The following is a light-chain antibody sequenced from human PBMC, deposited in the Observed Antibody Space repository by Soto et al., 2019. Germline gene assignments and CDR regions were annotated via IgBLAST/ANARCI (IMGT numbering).Light chain of an antibody. CDR2: AAS. Sequence: IPLTQSPSSLSASVGDRVTITCRDSHGISSYLAWYQKKPGKALKLLSYAASTLQSGVPSRFSGSGSGTDFTLNISSLQPEDFATYYCQQLNTYPITFGQGTRLEIK. V-gene: IGKV1-9*01. CDR1: HGISSY. J-gene: IGKJ5*01. CDR3: QQLNTYPIT.